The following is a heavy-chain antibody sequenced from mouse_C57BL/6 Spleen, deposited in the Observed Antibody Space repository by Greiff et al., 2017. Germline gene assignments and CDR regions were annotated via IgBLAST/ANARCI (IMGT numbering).Heavy chain of an antibody. CDR2: ISNLAYSI. J-gene: IGHJ2*01. V-gene: IGHV5-15*01. CDR1: GFTFSDYG. D-gene: IGHD2-5*01. Sequence: EVQLVESGGGLVQPGGSLKLSCAASGFTFSDYGMAWVRQAPRKGPEWVAFISNLAYSIYYADTVTGRFTISRENAKNTLYLEMSSLRSEDTAMYYCAKLYSNYFDYWGQGTTLTVSS. CDR3: AKLYSNYFDY.